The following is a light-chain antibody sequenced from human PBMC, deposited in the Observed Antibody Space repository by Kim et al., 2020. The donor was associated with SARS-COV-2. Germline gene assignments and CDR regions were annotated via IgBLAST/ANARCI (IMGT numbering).Light chain of an antibody. CDR2: GKN. CDR1: SLRSYY. CDR3: NSRDSSGNQLV. V-gene: IGLV3-19*01. Sequence: SSELTQDPVVSVALGQTVRITCQGDSLRSYYAGWYQQKSGQAPLLVLYGKNNRPSGIPDRSSGSSSGDTSSLTITGAQAEDEADYYCNSRDSSGNQLVFGGGTKLTVL. J-gene: IGLJ3*02.